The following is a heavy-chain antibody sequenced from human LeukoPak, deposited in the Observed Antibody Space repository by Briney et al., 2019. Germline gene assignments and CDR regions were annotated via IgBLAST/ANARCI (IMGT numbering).Heavy chain of an antibody. CDR1: GGSISSGGYY. CDR3: ARALNGGNAGVDY. Sequence: SETLSLTCTVSGGSISSGGYYWSWIRQPPGKGLEWIGYIYHSGSTYYNPSLKSRVTISVDKSKNQFSLKLSSVTAADTAVYYCARALNGGNAGVDYWGQGTLVTVSS. CDR2: IYHSGST. V-gene: IGHV4-30-2*01. J-gene: IGHJ4*02. D-gene: IGHD4-23*01.